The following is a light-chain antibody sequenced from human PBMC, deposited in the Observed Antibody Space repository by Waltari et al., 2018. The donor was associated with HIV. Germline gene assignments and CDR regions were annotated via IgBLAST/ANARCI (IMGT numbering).Light chain of an antibody. Sequence: DIVMTQSPDSLAVSLGARATINCKSSQSVFFSSNKRYYISLYQQKPGQPPKLIIYWASTRQSGVPDRFSGSGSGTDFTLSISSLQAEDVAVYFCQQTYTTPPTFGGGTKVEI. CDR3: QQTYTTPPT. CDR2: WAS. V-gene: IGKV4-1*01. CDR1: QSVFFSSNKRYY. J-gene: IGKJ4*01.